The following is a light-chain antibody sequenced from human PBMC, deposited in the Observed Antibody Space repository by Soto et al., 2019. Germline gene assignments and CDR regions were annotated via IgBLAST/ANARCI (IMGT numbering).Light chain of an antibody. J-gene: IGLJ2*01. CDR2: GNS. V-gene: IGLV1-40*01. CDR3: QSYDSSLSGS. Sequence: QSVLTQPPSVSGAPGQRVTISCTGISSNIGAGYDVHWYQQLPGTAPKLLIYGNSNRPSVVPDRFSGSKSGTSASLAITGLQAEDEADYYCQSYDSSLSGSFGGGTKLTVL. CDR1: SSNIGAGYD.